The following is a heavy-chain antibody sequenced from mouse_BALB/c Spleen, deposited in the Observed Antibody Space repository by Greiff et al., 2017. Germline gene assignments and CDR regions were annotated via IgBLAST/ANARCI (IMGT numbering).Heavy chain of an antibody. CDR3: ARQGAYYGNYEMDY. CDR2: ISSGVSYT. Sequence: DVMLVESGGDLVKPGGSLKLSCAASGFTFSSYGMSWVRQTPDKRLEWVATISSGVSYTYYPDSVKVRFTISRDNAKNTLYLQMSSLKSEDTAMYYCARQGAYYGNYEMDYWGQGTSVTVSS. J-gene: IGHJ4*01. V-gene: IGHV5-6*02. D-gene: IGHD2-10*01. CDR1: GFTFSSYG.